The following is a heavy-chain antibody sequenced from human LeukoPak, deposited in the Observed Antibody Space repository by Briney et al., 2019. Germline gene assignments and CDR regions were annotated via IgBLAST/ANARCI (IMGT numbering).Heavy chain of an antibody. Sequence: PGGSLRLSCAASGFTFSSYAMSWVRQAPGKGLEWVSAISGSGGSTYHADSVKGRFTISRDYSKNTLYLHMNSLRAEDTAVYYCAKVRFLEWLLSLGLGYFQHWGQGTLVTVSS. CDR2: ISGSGGST. J-gene: IGHJ1*01. CDR3: AKVRFLEWLLSLGLGYFQH. CDR1: GFTFSSYA. V-gene: IGHV3-23*01. D-gene: IGHD3-3*01.